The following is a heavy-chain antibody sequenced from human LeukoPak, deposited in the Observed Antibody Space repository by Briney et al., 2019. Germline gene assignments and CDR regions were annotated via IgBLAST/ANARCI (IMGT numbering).Heavy chain of an antibody. Sequence: ASVKVSCKASGYTFTSYGISWARQAPGQGLEWMGWISAYNGNTNYAQKLQGRVTMTTDTSTSTAYMELRSLRSDDTAVYYCARDWGRSGYYLPFDYWGQGTLVTVSS. CDR3: ARDWGRSGYYLPFDY. CDR1: GYTFTSYG. CDR2: ISAYNGNT. J-gene: IGHJ4*02. V-gene: IGHV1-18*01. D-gene: IGHD3-22*01.